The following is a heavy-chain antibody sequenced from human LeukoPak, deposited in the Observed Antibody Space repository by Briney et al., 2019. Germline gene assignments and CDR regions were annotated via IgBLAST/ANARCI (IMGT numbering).Heavy chain of an antibody. Sequence: PGGSLRLSCAASGFTFSRFWMHWVRQAPGEALVWGSHINDDGGTSGYADSVKGRFTISRDNAKNTLYLQMNSLTAEDTAVYYCVRDGGLAGPSYYYMDVWAKGTTVTVSS. J-gene: IGHJ6*03. CDR3: VRDGGLAGPSYYYMDV. CDR1: GFTFSRFW. D-gene: IGHD3-3*01. CDR2: INDDGGTS. V-gene: IGHV3-74*01.